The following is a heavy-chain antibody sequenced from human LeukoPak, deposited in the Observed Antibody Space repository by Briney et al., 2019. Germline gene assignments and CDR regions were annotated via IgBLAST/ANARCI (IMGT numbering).Heavy chain of an antibody. V-gene: IGHV1-2*06. CDR2: INPNSGGT. CDR1: GCTFTGYY. CDR3: ARESFAIAAAGSYSSGWYGNYYYMDV. Sequence: ASVKVSCKASGCTFTGYYMHWVRQAPGQGLEWMGRINPNSGGTNYAQKFQGRVTMTRDTSISTAYMELSRLRSDDKAVYYCARESFAIAAAGSYSSGWYGNYYYMDVWGKGTTVTVSS. J-gene: IGHJ6*03. D-gene: IGHD6-19*01.